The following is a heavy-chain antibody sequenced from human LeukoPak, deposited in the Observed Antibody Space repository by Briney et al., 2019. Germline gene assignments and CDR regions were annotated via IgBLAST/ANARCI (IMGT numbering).Heavy chain of an antibody. J-gene: IGHJ4*02. D-gene: IGHD3-16*02. CDR3: ATDSAVIGLHTTERGPFDY. V-gene: IGHV1-24*01. CDR1: GYTLTELS. Sequence: ASVKVSCKVSGYTLTELSMHWVRQAPGKGLEWMGGFDPEDGETIYAQKFQGRVTMTENTSTDTAYMELSSLRSEDTAVYYCATDSAVIGLHTTERGPFDYWGQGTLVTVSS. CDR2: FDPEDGET.